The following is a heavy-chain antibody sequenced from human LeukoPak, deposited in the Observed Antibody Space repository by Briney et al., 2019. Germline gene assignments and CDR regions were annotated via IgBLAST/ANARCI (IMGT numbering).Heavy chain of an antibody. CDR1: GFTFSTYA. D-gene: IGHD3-3*01. V-gene: IGHV3-23*01. Sequence: GGSLRLSCAASGFTFSTYAMNWVRQAPGKGLEWVSVISDSGGTSYNADSVKGRFTISRDNSKNTLYLQMKSLRAEDTAVYYCARLVSSYTNDASDIWGQGTMVTVSS. CDR2: ISDSGGTS. CDR3: ARLVSSYTNDASDI. J-gene: IGHJ3*02.